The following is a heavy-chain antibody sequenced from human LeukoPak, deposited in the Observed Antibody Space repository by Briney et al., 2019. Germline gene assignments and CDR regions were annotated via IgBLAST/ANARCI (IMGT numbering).Heavy chain of an antibody. CDR3: AKDRGYNYGLGAFDI. V-gene: IGHV3-23*01. CDR2: ISGSGDNT. J-gene: IGHJ3*02. CDR1: VFMFSNYA. D-gene: IGHD5-18*01. Sequence: GGSLRLSCGVSVFMFSNYAMSCGRQAPGKGLGWVSTISGSGDNTYYADSVRGQFTISRDNSKTTLSLKINSLTAEDTAVYSCAKDRGYNYGLGAFDIWGQGTMVTV.